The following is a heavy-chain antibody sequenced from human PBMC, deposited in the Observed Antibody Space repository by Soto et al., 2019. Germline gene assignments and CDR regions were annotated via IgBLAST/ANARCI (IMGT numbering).Heavy chain of an antibody. Sequence: GGSLRLSCAASGFTFSSYGMHWVRQAPGKGLEWVAVIWYDGSNKYYADSVKGRFTISRDNSKNTLYLQMNSLRAEDTAVYYCARDGRIAGRPSYVGAWGQGTLVTVSS. V-gene: IGHV3-33*01. J-gene: IGHJ5*02. CDR1: GFTFSSYG. CDR3: ARDGRIAGRPSYVGA. CDR2: IWYDGSNK. D-gene: IGHD6-6*01.